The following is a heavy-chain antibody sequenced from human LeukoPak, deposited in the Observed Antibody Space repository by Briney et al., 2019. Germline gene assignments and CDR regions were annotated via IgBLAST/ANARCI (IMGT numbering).Heavy chain of an antibody. CDR2: INYTGST. CDR1: GDSINSYY. V-gene: IGHV4-59*01. Sequence: SETLSLTCTVSGDSINSYYWTWIRQAPGKGLEWIGYINYTGSTNYSPSLKSRVSISIDPSKNQFSLKLTSVTAADTAVYYCARDPTYWGQGILVTVSS. CDR3: ARDPTY. J-gene: IGHJ4*02.